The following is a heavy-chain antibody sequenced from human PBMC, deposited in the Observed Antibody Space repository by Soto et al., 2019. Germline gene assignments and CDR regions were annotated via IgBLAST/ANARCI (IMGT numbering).Heavy chain of an antibody. CDR3: ARGGPRDWTSGYYYGMDV. CDR2: IYYSGST. V-gene: IGHV4-61*01. CDR1: GGSVSSGSYY. Sequence: PSETLSLTCTVSGGSVSSGSYYWSWTRQPPGKGLEWIGYIYYSGSTNYNPSLKSRVTISVDTSKNQFSLKLSSVTAADTAVYYCARGGPRDWTSGYYYGMDVWGQGTTVTVSS. D-gene: IGHD1-1*01. J-gene: IGHJ6*02.